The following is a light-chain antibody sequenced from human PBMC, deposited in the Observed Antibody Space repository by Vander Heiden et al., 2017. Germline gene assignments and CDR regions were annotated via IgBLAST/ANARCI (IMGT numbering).Light chain of an antibody. J-gene: IGKJ5*01. CDR2: AAS. V-gene: IGKV1-27*01. CDR1: QGISNY. CDR3: QKYNSALGIT. Sequence: DIQMTQPPSSLSASVGDRVTITCRASQGISNYLAWYQQKPGKVPKLLIYAASTLQSGVPSRFSGSGSGTDFTLTISSLQPEDVATYYCQKYNSALGITFGQGTRLEIK.